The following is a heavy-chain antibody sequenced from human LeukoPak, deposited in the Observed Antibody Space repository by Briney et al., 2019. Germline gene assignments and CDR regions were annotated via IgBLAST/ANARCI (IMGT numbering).Heavy chain of an antibody. CDR3: ARDRGYSYGHCFDY. Sequence: GGSLRLSCAASGFTFSSYGMHWVRQAPGKGLEWVALIWFDGSNKYYADSVKGRFTISRDNSKNTLYLQMGSLRDEDTAVYYCARDRGYSYGHCFDYWGQGTLVTVSS. J-gene: IGHJ4*02. D-gene: IGHD5-18*01. V-gene: IGHV3-33*01. CDR1: GFTFSSYG. CDR2: IWFDGSNK.